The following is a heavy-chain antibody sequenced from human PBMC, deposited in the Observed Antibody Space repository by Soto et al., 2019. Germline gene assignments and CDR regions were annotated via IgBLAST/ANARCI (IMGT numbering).Heavy chain of an antibody. CDR2: MQPSTGRT. D-gene: IGHD1-26*01. Sequence: QVQLVQSGAEVREPGASVKVSCKASGYSFTSLDINWVRQTAGQGLEWMGWMQPSTGRTGYAQTFQGRVTMTRDTSINPAYMELTTLTSDDTACYYCARGVSAGVDYWGQGTLVTVSS. J-gene: IGHJ4*02. CDR3: ARGVSAGVDY. CDR1: GYSFTSLD. V-gene: IGHV1-8*01.